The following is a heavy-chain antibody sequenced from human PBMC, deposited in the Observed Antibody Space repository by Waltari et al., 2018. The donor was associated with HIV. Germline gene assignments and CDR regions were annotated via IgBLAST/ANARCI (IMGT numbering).Heavy chain of an antibody. CDR1: GFTFSSYG. D-gene: IGHD6-6*01. CDR2: ISYDGSNK. Sequence: QVQLVESGGGVVQPGRSLRLSCAASGFTFSSYGMHWVRQAPGKGLEWVAVISYDGSNKYYADSVKGRFTISRDNSKNTLYLQMNSLRAEDTAVYYCAKDSAIAARPEYFDYWGQGTLVTVSS. CDR3: AKDSAIAARPEYFDY. J-gene: IGHJ4*02. V-gene: IGHV3-30*18.